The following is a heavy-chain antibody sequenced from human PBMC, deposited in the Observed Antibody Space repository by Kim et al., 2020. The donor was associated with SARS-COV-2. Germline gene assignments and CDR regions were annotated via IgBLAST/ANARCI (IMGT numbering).Heavy chain of an antibody. Sequence: ATVKGRITISRDDSNSIAYLQMNSLKTEDIAVYYCSRTRGYSYGGGFDYWGQGTLVTVSS. D-gene: IGHD5-18*01. CDR3: SRTRGYSYGGGFDY. J-gene: IGHJ4*02. V-gene: IGHV3-49*02.